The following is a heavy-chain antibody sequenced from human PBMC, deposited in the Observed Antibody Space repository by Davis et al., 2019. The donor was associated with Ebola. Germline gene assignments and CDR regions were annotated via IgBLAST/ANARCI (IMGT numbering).Heavy chain of an antibody. D-gene: IGHD6-19*01. CDR2: INPNSGGT. CDR1: GYTFTSYY. Sequence: AASVKVSCKASGYTFTSYYMHWVRQAPGQGLEWMGRINPNSGGTNYAQKFQGRVTITADESTSTAYMELSSLRSEDTAVYYCARVRSSGWYGREGYYFDYWGQGTLVTVSS. CDR3: ARVRSSGWYGREGYYFDY. V-gene: IGHV1-2*06. J-gene: IGHJ4*02.